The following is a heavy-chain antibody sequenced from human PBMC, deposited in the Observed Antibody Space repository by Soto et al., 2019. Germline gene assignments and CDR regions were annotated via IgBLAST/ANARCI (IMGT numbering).Heavy chain of an antibody. V-gene: IGHV5-10-1*01. Sequence: PGESLKISCKGSEYSFANFWISWARQMPGKGLEWMGKINPTDSYTDYSPSFQGHVTILVDKSISTAYLQWSSLKASDSAIYYCATMPTYYYHGMDVWGQGTTVTVSS. CDR1: EYSFANFW. D-gene: IGHD2-2*01. CDR2: INPTDSYT. CDR3: ATMPTYYYHGMDV. J-gene: IGHJ6*02.